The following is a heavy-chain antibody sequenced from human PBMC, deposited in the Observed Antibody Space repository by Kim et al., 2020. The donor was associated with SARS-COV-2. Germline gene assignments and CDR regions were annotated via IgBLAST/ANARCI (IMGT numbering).Heavy chain of an antibody. CDR3: ARDRNYYASETFYNTFEN. D-gene: IGHD3-10*01. CDR1: GFIFSNYE. J-gene: IGHJ4*02. V-gene: IGHV3-48*03. CDR2: INVGGSVV. Sequence: GGSLRLSCAGSGFIFSNYEMNWVRQAPGKGLEWVSYINVGGSVVHYADAVKGRFTISRDNAKNSMYLQMNSLRAEDTAIYYCARDRNYYASETFYNTFENWGQGTLVTVSS.